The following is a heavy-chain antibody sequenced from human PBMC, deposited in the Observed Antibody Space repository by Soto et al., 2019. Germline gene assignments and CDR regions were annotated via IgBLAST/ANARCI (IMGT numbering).Heavy chain of an antibody. Sequence: SDTLSLTCAVSGYFIRNGYYWGWVRHSPGKGLEWIGSIYQSGTTHYIPSLKSRVTMSLNTAKNQVSLNLTSVTDADTDVYLCARDRIINMLRGAGGMDVWGRGTTVTVSS. J-gene: IGHJ6*02. D-gene: IGHD3-10*01. V-gene: IGHV4-38-2*02. CDR3: ARDRIINMLRGAGGMDV. CDR2: IYQSGTT. CDR1: GYFIRNGYY.